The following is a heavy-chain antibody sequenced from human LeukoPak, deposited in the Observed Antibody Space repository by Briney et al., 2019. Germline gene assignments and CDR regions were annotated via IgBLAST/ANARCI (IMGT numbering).Heavy chain of an antibody. J-gene: IGHJ4*02. Sequence: PGGSLRLSCAASGFTFSSYWMSWVRQAPGKGLEWVANIKQDGSEEYYVDSVKGRFTISRDNAKNSLYLQMNNLRAEDTAVYYCARDLPVADLPYYFDYWGQGTLVTVSS. CDR3: ARDLPVADLPYYFDY. D-gene: IGHD6-19*01. V-gene: IGHV3-7*01. CDR2: IKQDGSEE. CDR1: GFTFSSYW.